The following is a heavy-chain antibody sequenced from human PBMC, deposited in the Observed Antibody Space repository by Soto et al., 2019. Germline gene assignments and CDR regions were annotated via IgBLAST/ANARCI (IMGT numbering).Heavy chain of an antibody. CDR3: ARVGVAARPTYGMDV. CDR1: GYTFTSYG. CDR2: ISAYNGNT. D-gene: IGHD6-6*01. V-gene: IGHV1-18*04. Sequence: QVQLVQSGAEVKKPGASVKASCKASGYTFTSYGISWVRQAPGQGLEWMGWISAYNGNTNYAQKLQGRVTMTTDTSTSTAYMERRSLRAADTAVYYCARVGVAARPTYGMDVWGQVTTVTVSS. J-gene: IGHJ6*02.